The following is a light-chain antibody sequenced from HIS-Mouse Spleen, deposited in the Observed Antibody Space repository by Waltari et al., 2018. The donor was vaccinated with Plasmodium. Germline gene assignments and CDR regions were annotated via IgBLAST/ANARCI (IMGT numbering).Light chain of an antibody. CDR2: DAS. J-gene: IGKJ3*01. CDR1: PDISNY. Sequence: DIQMTQSPSSLSASVVDRVPITCQASPDISNYLNWYQQKPGKAPKLLIYDASNLETGVPSRFSGSGSGTDFTFTISSLQPEDIATYYCQQYDNLPPLFTFGPGTKVDIK. CDR3: QQYDNLPPLFT. V-gene: IGKV1-33*01.